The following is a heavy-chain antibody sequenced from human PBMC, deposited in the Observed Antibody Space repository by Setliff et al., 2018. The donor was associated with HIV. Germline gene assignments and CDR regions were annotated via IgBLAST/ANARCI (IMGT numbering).Heavy chain of an antibody. CDR3: ARGGVLRYFDWLHQGHRDYFDY. V-gene: IGHV1-2*04. J-gene: IGHJ4*02. Sequence: ASVKVSCKASGYTFTDYYMHWVRQAPGQGLEWMGWINPNSGGTNYAQKFQGWVTMTRDTSISTAYMELSRLRSEDTAVYYCARGGVLRYFDWLHQGHRDYFDYWGQGTLVTVSS. D-gene: IGHD3-9*01. CDR2: INPNSGGT. CDR1: GYTFTDYY.